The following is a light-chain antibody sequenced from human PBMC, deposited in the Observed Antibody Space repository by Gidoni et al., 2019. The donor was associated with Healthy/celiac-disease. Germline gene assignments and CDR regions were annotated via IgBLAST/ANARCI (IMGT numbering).Light chain of an antibody. CDR2: GAS. CDR1: QSVSSSY. CDR3: QQYGSSPPT. V-gene: IGKV3-20*01. J-gene: IGKJ1*01. Sequence: IVLPQSPGTLSLSPGERATLSCRASQSVSSSYLAWYQQKPGQAPRLLIYGASSRATGIPDRLSGSGSGTDFTLTISRLEPEDFAVYYCQQYGSSPPTCGQGTKVEIK.